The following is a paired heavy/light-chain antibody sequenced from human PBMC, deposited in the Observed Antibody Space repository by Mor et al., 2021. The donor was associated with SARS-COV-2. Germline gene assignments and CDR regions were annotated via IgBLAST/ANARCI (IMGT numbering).Heavy chain of an antibody. CDR3: AKERGFRRGDGALGY. CDR1: GYTFTAFY. D-gene: IGHD3-10*01. Sequence: QVHLVQSGAEVKKPGASVKVSCKTSGYTFTAFYIHWVRQAPGQGLEWMGRINPNSGDTNFAQKFQGRVTMTRDTSITTAYMELKRMRSDDTAIYYCAKERGFRRGDGALGYWGQGTLVTVSS. CDR2: INPNSGDT. J-gene: IGHJ4*02. V-gene: IGHV1-2*06.
Light chain of an antibody. CDR1: QSVFFSSNNRNS. V-gene: IGKV4-1*01. Sequence: DIVMTQSPDSLAVSLGERATINCKSSQSVFFSSNNRNSVAWYQQKPGQPPKVLIYWTSTRESGVPDRFSGSGSGTDFTLTITSLQAEDVALYYCQQYYSIPWTFGQGTKVEIK. J-gene: IGKJ1*01. CDR2: WTS. CDR3: QQYYSIPWT.